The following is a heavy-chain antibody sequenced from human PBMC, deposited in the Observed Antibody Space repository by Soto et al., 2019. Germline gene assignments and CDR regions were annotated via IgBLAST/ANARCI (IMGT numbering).Heavy chain of an antibody. Sequence: ASVKVSCKASGYTFTSYYMHWVRQAPGQGLEWMGIINPSGGSTSYAQKFQGRVTMTRDTSTSTVYMELSSLRSEDTAVYYCARDGRIKLWSSSLNWLDPWGQGTLVTVSS. CDR1: GYTFTSYY. J-gene: IGHJ5*02. CDR3: ARDGRIKLWSSSLNWLDP. CDR2: INPSGGST. V-gene: IGHV1-46*01. D-gene: IGHD5-18*01.